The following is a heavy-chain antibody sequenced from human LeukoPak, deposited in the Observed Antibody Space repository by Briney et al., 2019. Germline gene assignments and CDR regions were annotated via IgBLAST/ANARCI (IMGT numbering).Heavy chain of an antibody. J-gene: IGHJ4*02. CDR2: INHSGST. Sequence: SETLSLTCAVYGGSFSGYYWSWIRQPPGKGPEWIGEINHSGSTNYNPSLKSRVTISVDTSKNQFSLKLSSVTAADTAVYYCARKHWGSEYWGQGTLVTVSS. CDR1: GGSFSGYY. D-gene: IGHD7-27*01. CDR3: ARKHWGSEY. V-gene: IGHV4-34*01.